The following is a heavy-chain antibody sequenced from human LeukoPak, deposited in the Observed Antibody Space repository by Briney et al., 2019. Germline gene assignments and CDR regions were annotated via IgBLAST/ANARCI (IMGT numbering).Heavy chain of an antibody. CDR3: AREGGPYRPLDY. CDR1: GGSISSTNW. Sequence: SDTLSLTCGVSGGSISSTNWWTWVRQPPGEGLEWIGEVHLSGRTNYNPSLESRVTMSVDMSENHISLKLTSVTAADTAVYYCAREGGPYRPLDYSGQGTLVTVSS. CDR2: VHLSGRT. V-gene: IGHV4-4*02. J-gene: IGHJ4*02.